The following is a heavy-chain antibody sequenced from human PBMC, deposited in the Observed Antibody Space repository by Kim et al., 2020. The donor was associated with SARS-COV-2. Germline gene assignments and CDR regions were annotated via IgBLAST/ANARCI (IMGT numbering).Heavy chain of an antibody. J-gene: IGHJ4*02. CDR3: ASEYSVLGRTYFDY. Sequence: GGSLRLSCAASGFSFSDYGMHWVRQTPGKGLEWVALIWSHGGDSRYADSVKGRFTIYRDNPRSTLYLEMNGLRAEDTAVYYCASEYSVLGRTYFDYWGRGSLVTVSS. CDR1: GFSFSDYG. V-gene: IGHV3-33*01. D-gene: IGHD3-16*01. CDR2: IWSHGGDS.